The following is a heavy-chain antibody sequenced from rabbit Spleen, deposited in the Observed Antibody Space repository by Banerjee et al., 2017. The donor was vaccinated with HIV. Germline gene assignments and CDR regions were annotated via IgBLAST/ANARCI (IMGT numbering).Heavy chain of an antibody. V-gene: IGHV1S40*01. D-gene: IGHD1-1*01. Sequence: QSLEESGGDLVKPGASLTLTCIASGVSLSGDSYMCWVRQAPGKGLEWIACIDTGSSGFTYFASRAKGRFTISKTSSTTVTLQMTSLTAADTATYFCARDTSSSFSSYGMDLWGPGTLVTVS. J-gene: IGHJ6*01. CDR2: IDTGSSGFT. CDR1: GVSLSGDSY. CDR3: ARDTSSSFSSYGMDL.